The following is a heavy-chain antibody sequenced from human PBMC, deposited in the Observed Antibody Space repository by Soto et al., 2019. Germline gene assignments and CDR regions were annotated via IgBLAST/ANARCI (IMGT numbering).Heavy chain of an antibody. CDR1: GGSISSSRYY. J-gene: IGHJ5*02. Sequence: XETLSLTSIVSGGSISSSRYYWGWIRQPPGKVLEWIGSIYYSGSTYYNPSLKSRVTISVDTSKNQFSLKLSSVTAADTAVFYCARHRARNWFDPWGKGTLVTVSS. D-gene: IGHD6-6*01. V-gene: IGHV4-39*01. CDR2: IYYSGST. CDR3: ARHRARNWFDP.